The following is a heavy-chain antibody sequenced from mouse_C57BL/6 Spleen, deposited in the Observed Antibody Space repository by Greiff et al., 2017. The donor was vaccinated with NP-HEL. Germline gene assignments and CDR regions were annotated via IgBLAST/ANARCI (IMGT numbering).Heavy chain of an antibody. V-gene: IGHV1-82*01. CDR2: IYPGDGDT. J-gene: IGHJ2*01. Sequence: VQLQQSGPELVKPGASVKISCKASGYAFSSSWMNWVKQRPGKGLEWIGRIYPGDGDTNYNGKFKGKATLTADKSSSTAYMQLSSLTSEDSAVCFCARGLVYYFDYWGQGTTLTVSS. CDR3: ARGLVYYFDY. CDR1: GYAFSSSW. D-gene: IGHD1-1*02.